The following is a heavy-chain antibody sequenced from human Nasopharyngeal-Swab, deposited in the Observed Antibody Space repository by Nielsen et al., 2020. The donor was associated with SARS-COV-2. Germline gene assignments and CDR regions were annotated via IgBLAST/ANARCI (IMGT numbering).Heavy chain of an antibody. V-gene: IGHV1-69*01. D-gene: IGHD6-19*01. CDR2: IIPIFGTA. CDR3: ARDGYSSGSGY. Sequence: WVRQAPGQGLEWMGGIIPIFGTANYAQKFQGRVTITADESTSTAYMELSSLRSEDTAVYYCARDGYSSGSGYWGQGTLVTVSS. J-gene: IGHJ4*02.